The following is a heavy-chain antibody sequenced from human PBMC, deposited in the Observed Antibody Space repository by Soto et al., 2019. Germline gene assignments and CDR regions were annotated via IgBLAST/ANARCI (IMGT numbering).Heavy chain of an antibody. V-gene: IGHV4-4*07. CDR1: GGSINNYY. CDR3: ARGPPFDP. Sequence: SETLSLTCTVSGGSINNYYWSWIRQRAGKGLEWIGRVYTSGSTNYNPSLKSRVTMSVDTSNNQFSLRVSSVTAADTAIYYCARGPPFDPWGQGTLVTVS. CDR2: VYTSGST. J-gene: IGHJ5*02.